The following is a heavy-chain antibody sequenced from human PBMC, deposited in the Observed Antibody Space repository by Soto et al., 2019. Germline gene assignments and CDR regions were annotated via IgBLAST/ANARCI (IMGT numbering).Heavy chain of an antibody. V-gene: IGHV4-34*01. Sequence: QVQLQQWGAGLLKPSETLSLTCAVYGGSFSGYYWSWIRQPPGKGLEWIGEINHSGSTNYNPSLKSRVTISADTSKNQFSLKLRSVPAADTAVYYCARYYGGTVLDYWGQGTLVTVSS. CDR2: INHSGST. J-gene: IGHJ4*02. D-gene: IGHD4-17*01. CDR3: ARYYGGTVLDY. CDR1: GGSFSGYY.